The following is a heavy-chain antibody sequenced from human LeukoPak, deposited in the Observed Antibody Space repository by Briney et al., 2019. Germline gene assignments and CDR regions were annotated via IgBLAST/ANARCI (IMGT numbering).Heavy chain of an antibody. CDR1: GFTFGTYW. CDR2: IKQDGSVK. D-gene: IGHD2-15*01. J-gene: IGHJ3*02. CDR3: ARDETDKDAFDI. V-gene: IGHV3-7*01. Sequence: GGSLRLSCAASGFTFGTYWMTWVRQAPGKGLEWVANIKQDGSVKYYVDSVKGRFTISRDNAKNSLYLQMNSLRAEDTAVYYCARDETDKDAFDIWGQGTMVTVSS.